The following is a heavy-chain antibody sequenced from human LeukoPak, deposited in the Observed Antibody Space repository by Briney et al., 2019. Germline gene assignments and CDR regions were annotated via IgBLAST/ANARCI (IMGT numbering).Heavy chain of an antibody. D-gene: IGHD3-22*01. Sequence: PGGSLRLSCAASGFTFSTYAMHWVRQAPGKGLEWVAVISYDGSNKYCADSVKGRFTISRDNSKNTLYLQMNSLRAEDTAVYYCARGLYDSSGYYNYWGQGTLVTVSS. CDR1: GFTFSTYA. V-gene: IGHV3-30*04. CDR3: ARGLYDSSGYYNY. CDR2: ISYDGSNK. J-gene: IGHJ4*02.